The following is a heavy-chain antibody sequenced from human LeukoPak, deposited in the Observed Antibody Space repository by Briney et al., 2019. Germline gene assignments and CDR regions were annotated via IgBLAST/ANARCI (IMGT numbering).Heavy chain of an antibody. CDR2: IYYSGST. Sequence: PSETLSLTCTVSGGSISSSSYYWGWIRQPPGKGLEWIGYIYYSGSTNYNPSLKSRVTISVDTSKNQFSLKLSSVTAADTAVYYCARGAMVRGYVDYMDARGKGTTVTISS. CDR3: ARGAMVRGYVDYMDA. J-gene: IGHJ6*03. D-gene: IGHD3-10*01. CDR1: GGSISSSSYY. V-gene: IGHV4-61*05.